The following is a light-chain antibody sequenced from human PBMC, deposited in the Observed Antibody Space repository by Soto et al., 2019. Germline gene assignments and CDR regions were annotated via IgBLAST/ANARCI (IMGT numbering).Light chain of an antibody. J-gene: IGLJ3*02. Sequence: QSALTQPRSVSGSPGQSVTISCTGTSSDVGGYDFVSWYQQHPGKAPKLIIYDVNERPSGVPDRFFGSKSGNTASLTISGLKTDDEGDYYCCSYAGTYTFWVFGGGTQLTVL. CDR2: DVN. CDR3: CSYAGTYTFWV. V-gene: IGLV2-11*01. CDR1: SSDVGGYDF.